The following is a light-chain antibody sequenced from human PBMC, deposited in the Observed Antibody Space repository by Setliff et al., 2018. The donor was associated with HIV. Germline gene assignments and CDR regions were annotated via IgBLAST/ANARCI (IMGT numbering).Light chain of an antibody. CDR1: QSVSSNK. V-gene: IGKV3-20*01. CDR3: QQYGSSPFT. Sequence: EIVLTQSPGTLSLSPGERATLSCRASQSVSSNKLAWYQQTPGQAPMLLIYGASSRATGIPDRFSGSGSVTDLTLTISRLEPEDFAVYYCQQYGSSPFTFGGGTKVDIK. CDR2: GAS. J-gene: IGKJ4*01.